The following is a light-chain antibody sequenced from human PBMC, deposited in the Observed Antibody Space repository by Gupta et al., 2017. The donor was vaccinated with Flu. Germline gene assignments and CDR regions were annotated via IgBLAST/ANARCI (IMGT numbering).Light chain of an antibody. CDR3: QQNNSTPYT. Sequence: PSSLSASVGDRVTITCRASQRINNYLNWYQQKPGQAPKLLIYAASSLQSGVPSRFSGSGSGTDFTLTINSLQPEDFASYYCQQNNSTPYTFGQGTKVDIK. V-gene: IGKV1-39*01. CDR2: AAS. J-gene: IGKJ2*01. CDR1: QRINNY.